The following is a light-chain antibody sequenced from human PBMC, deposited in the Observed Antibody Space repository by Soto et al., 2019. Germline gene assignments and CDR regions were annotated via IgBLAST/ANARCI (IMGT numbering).Light chain of an antibody. J-gene: IGLJ1*01. V-gene: IGLV2-14*01. CDR1: GREIGDYHY. CDR2: GVN. Sequence: QSALTQPASVSGSPGQSITLSCTGRGREIGDYHYVSWYEHHPGKAPKLLIYGVNNRPSGVSYRFSASKSAFTASLTISGLQAEDEAHYYCSSYTTSYFYVFGAGTQVTVL. CDR3: SSYTTSYFYV.